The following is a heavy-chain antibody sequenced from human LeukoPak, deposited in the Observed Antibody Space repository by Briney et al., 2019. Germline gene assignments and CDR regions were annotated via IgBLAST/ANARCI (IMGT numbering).Heavy chain of an antibody. CDR2: IKQDGSEK. CDR3: ASLGGFIAAAGTLGWFDP. CDR1: GFTFSSYR. Sequence: GGSLRLSCAASGFTFSSYRMSWVRQAPGKGLEWVANIKQDGSEKYYVDSVKGRFTISRDNAKNSLYLQMNSLRAEDTAVYYCASLGGFIAAAGTLGWFDPWGQGTLVTVSS. V-gene: IGHV3-7*01. J-gene: IGHJ5*02. D-gene: IGHD6-13*01.